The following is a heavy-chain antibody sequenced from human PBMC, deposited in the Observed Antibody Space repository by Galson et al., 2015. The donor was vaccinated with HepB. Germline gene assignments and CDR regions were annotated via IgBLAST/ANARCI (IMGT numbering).Heavy chain of an antibody. CDR2: ISSSSSYI. D-gene: IGHD6-19*01. Sequence: SLRLSCAASGFTFSSYSMNWVRQAPGKGLEWVSSISSSSSYIYYADSVKGRFTISRDNAKNSLYLQMNSLRAEDTAVYYCARDLAVAGTDPWGQGTLVTVSP. CDR3: ARDLAVAGTDP. J-gene: IGHJ5*02. CDR1: GFTFSSYS. V-gene: IGHV3-21*01.